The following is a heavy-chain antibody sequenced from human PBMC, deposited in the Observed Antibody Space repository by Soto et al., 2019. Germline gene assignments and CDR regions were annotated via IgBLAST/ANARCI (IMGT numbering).Heavy chain of an antibody. CDR3: ARGRYCSGGSCYRKSPPVVTATKDFDY. CDR1: GGSFSGYY. V-gene: IGHV4-34*01. CDR2: INHSGST. J-gene: IGHJ4*02. D-gene: IGHD2-15*01. Sequence: SETLSLTCAVYGGSFSGYYWSWIRQPPGKGLEWIGEINHSGSTNYNPSLKSRVTISVDTSKNQFSLKLSSVTAADTAVYYCARGRYCSGGSCYRKSPPVVTATKDFDYWGQGTLVTVS.